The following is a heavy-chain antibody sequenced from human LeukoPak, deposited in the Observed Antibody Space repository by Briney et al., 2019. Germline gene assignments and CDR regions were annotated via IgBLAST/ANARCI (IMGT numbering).Heavy chain of an antibody. D-gene: IGHD6-19*01. CDR2: ISWNSGTI. CDR1: GFIFNNYA. CDR3: AKDNRRHYTSGPNPDSLH. Sequence: PGGSLRLSCAGSGFIFNNYAMHWVRQPPGKGLEWVSGISWNSGTIDYADPVRGRFTISRDNAKNSLYLQMDSLRVEDTASYYCAKDNRRHYTSGPNPDSLHWGQGALVTVSS. V-gene: IGHV3-9*01. J-gene: IGHJ4*02.